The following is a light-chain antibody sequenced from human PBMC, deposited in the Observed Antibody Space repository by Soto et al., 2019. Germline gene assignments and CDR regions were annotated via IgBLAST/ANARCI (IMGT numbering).Light chain of an antibody. J-gene: IGLJ1*01. Sequence: QSVLTQPASVSGSPGQSITISCTGTISDVSGYNYVSWYQHHPGKAPKLMIFDVSNRPSGVSNRFSGSKSGNTASLTISGLQPEDEADYYCSSYTTSNTRQIVFGTGTKVTVL. CDR1: ISDVSGYNY. CDR2: DVS. V-gene: IGLV2-14*03. CDR3: SSYTTSNTRQIV.